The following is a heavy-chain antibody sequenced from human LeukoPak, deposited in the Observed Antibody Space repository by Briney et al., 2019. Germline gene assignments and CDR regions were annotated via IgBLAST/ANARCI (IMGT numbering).Heavy chain of an antibody. CDR3: ARDPEPDHYGSGRGFGMDV. CDR1: GGSVSSGSYY. D-gene: IGHD3-10*01. Sequence: SETLSLTCTVSGGSVSSGSYYWSWIRQPPGKGLEWIGYIYYSGSTNYNPSLKSRVTISVDTSKNQFSLKLSSVTAADTAVYYCARDPEPDHYGSGRGFGMDVWGKGTTVTVSS. CDR2: IYYSGST. V-gene: IGHV4-61*01. J-gene: IGHJ6*04.